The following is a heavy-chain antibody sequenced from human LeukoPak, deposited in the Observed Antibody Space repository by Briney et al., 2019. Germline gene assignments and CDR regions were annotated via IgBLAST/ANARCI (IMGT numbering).Heavy chain of an antibody. CDR3: ATLPELPRG. CDR1: GFTVSSNY. Sequence: GGSLRLSCAVSGFTVSSNYMTWVRQAPGKGLEWVSVIFSGGSTFYADSVRGRFTISRDFSNNTVYLQMNSPRAEDTAVYYCATLPELPRGWGQGTLVTVSA. J-gene: IGHJ4*02. D-gene: IGHD3-10*01. CDR2: IFSGGST. V-gene: IGHV3-66*01.